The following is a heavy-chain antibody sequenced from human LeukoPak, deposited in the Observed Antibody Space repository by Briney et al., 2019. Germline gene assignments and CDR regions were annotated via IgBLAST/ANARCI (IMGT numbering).Heavy chain of an antibody. J-gene: IGHJ4*02. CDR1: GFTLSAYS. CDR2: ISSSSSYI. V-gene: IGHV3-21*01. D-gene: IGHD3-16*01. CDR3: ARGTPMITFGGGYFDY. Sequence: GGSLRLSCAASGFTLSAYSMNWARQAPGKGLEWVSSISSSSSYIYYADSVKGRFTISRDNAKNSLYLQMNSLRAEDTAVYYCARGTPMITFGGGYFDYWGQGTLVTVSS.